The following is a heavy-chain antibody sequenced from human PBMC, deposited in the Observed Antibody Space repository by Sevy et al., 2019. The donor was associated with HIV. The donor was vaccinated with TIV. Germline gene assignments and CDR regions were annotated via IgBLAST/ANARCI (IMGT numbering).Heavy chain of an antibody. J-gene: IGHJ4*02. CDR3: AKDRVSGTYYTGDFDY. CDR1: GFTFSTYA. CDR2: ISYSGGST. Sequence: GGSLRLSCAASGFTFSTYAMTWVRQAPGKGLEWVSVISYSGGSTYYADSVRGQFTISRDNSKNTLYLQMNSLRVEDTAVYYCAKDRVSGTYYTGDFDYWGQGTLVIVSS. V-gene: IGHV3-23*01. D-gene: IGHD3-10*01.